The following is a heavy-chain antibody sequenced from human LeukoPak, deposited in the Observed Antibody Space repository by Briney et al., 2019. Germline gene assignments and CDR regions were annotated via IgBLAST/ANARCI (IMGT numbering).Heavy chain of an antibody. V-gene: IGHV3-7*01. Sequence: PGGSLRLSCAASGFTFSNYWMAWVRQAPGKGLEWVANIKADGSEKYYVNSVEGRFTISRDNAQNSLYLQMSSLRAEDTAVYYCARHFSFGSGSSRTLVHYWGQGTLVIVSS. CDR3: ARHFSFGSGSSRTLVHY. D-gene: IGHD3-10*01. CDR1: GFTFSNYW. CDR2: IKADGSEK. J-gene: IGHJ4*02.